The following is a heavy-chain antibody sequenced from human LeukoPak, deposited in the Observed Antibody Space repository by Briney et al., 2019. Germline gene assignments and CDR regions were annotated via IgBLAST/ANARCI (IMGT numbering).Heavy chain of an antibody. CDR1: GGSISSGSYY. CDR3: ARDIMTLGYMDV. J-gene: IGHJ6*03. V-gene: IGHV4-61*02. Sequence: SETLSLTCTVSGGSISSGSYYWSWIWQPAGKGLEWIGRIYTSGSTNYNPSLKSRVTISVDTSKNQFSLKLSSVTAADTAVYYCARDIMTLGYMDVWGKGTTVTISS. CDR2: IYTSGST. D-gene: IGHD3-16*01.